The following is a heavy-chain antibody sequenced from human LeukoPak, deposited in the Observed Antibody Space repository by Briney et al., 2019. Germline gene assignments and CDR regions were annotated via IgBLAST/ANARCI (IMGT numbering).Heavy chain of an antibody. CDR1: GFTFDDYA. V-gene: IGHV3-9*01. CDR3: AKAIRGDCYSHFQH. Sequence: GGSLRLSCAASGFTFDDYAMHWVRQAPGKSLEWVSGISWNSGSIGYADSVKGRFTISRDNAKNSLYLQMNSLRAEDTALYYCAKAIRGDCYSHFQHWGQGTLVTVSS. J-gene: IGHJ1*01. CDR2: ISWNSGSI. D-gene: IGHD2-21*02.